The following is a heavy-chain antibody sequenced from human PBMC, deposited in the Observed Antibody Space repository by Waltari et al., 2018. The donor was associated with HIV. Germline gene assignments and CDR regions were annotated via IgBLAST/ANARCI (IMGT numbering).Heavy chain of an antibody. CDR1: GFTVSSNY. J-gene: IGHJ4*02. CDR3: ARFGGNWNDGLRY. Sequence: EVQLVESGGGLIQPGGSLRLSCAASGFTVSSNYMSWVRQAPGKGLEGVSVIYSGGSTDYADSVKGRFTISRDNSKNTLYLQMNSLRAEDTAVYYCARFGGNWNDGLRYWGQGTLVTVSS. D-gene: IGHD1-20*01. CDR2: IYSGGST. V-gene: IGHV3-53*01.